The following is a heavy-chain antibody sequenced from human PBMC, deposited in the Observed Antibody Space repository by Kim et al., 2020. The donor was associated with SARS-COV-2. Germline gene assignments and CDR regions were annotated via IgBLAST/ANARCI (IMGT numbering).Heavy chain of an antibody. CDR1: GFTFSSYS. Sequence: GGSLRLSCAASGFTFSSYSMNWVRQAPGKGLEWVSSISSSSSYIYYADSVKGRFTISRDNAKNSLYLQMNSLRAEDTAVYYCARPLKSYYYYYGMDVWGQGTTVTVSS. J-gene: IGHJ6*02. CDR3: ARPLKSYYYYYGMDV. V-gene: IGHV3-21*01. CDR2: ISSSSSYI.